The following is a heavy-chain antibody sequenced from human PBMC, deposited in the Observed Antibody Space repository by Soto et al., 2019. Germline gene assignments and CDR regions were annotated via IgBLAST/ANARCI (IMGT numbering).Heavy chain of an antibody. Sequence: ASVKVSCKSSGYTFTGYDINWVLQATGQGLEWMGWMNPNSGNTGYAQKFQGRVTMTRNTSISTAYMELSSLRSEDTAVYYCARGFIAAAGSDAFDIWGQGTMVTVSS. CDR1: GYTFTGYD. V-gene: IGHV1-8*01. D-gene: IGHD6-13*01. CDR3: ARGFIAAAGSDAFDI. CDR2: MNPNSGNT. J-gene: IGHJ3*02.